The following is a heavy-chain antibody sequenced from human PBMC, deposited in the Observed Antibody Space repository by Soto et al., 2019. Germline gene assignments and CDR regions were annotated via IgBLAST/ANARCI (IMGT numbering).Heavy chain of an antibody. CDR3: ASSGRVNIFGVVMGCRFDY. J-gene: IGHJ4*02. V-gene: IGHV1-69*01. D-gene: IGHD3-3*01. CDR1: GGTFSSYA. Sequence: QVQLVQSGAEVKKPGSSVKVSCKASGGTFSSYAISWVRQAPGQGLEWMGGIIPIFGTANYAQKFQGGVTITADESTSIAYMAVCRLRSEDTAVYYCASSGRVNIFGVVMGCRFDYWGQGTLVYLSS. CDR2: IIPIFGTA.